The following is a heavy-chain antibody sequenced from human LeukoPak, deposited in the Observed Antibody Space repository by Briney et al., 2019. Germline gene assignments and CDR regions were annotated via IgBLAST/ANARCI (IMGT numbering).Heavy chain of an antibody. J-gene: IGHJ4*02. CDR1: GYTFTSYA. CDR2: INAGNGNT. D-gene: IGHD3-10*01. V-gene: IGHV1-3*01. Sequence: ASVKVSCKASGYTFTSYAMHWLRQAPGQRLEWMGWINAGNGNTKYSQKFQGRVTITRDTSASTAYMELSSLRSEDTAVYYCARGGSGSYYPDYWGQGTLVTVSS. CDR3: ARGGSGSYYPDY.